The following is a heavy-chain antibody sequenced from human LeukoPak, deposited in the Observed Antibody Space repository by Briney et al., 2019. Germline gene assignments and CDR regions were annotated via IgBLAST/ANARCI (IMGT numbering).Heavy chain of an antibody. V-gene: IGHV3-30*04. D-gene: IGHD3-9*01. CDR2: TSYDGSKK. CDR1: GFTFRSYA. Sequence: GRSLRLSCADSGFTFRSYAMHWVRQAPGKGLERVAVTSYDGSKKYYADSVKGRFTISRDNSKNTLYLQMSSLRVEDTAVYYCARGNYDILTGSAFDYWGQGTLVTVSS. J-gene: IGHJ4*02. CDR3: ARGNYDILTGSAFDY.